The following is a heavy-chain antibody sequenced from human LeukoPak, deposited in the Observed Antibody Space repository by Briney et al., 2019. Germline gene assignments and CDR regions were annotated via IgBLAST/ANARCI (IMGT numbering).Heavy chain of an antibody. CDR1: GFSFSLYS. D-gene: IGHD5-12*01. CDR3: ARDGGYSGYDADC. Sequence: PGESLRLSCVASGFSFSLYSMKWVRQAPGKGLEWVSYISDTSAMYYADSVRGRFTISRDNAKNSLFLQMNSLRVEDTGVYYRARDGGYSGYDADCWGQGTLVTVSS. V-gene: IGHV3-48*01. CDR2: ISDTSAM. J-gene: IGHJ4*02.